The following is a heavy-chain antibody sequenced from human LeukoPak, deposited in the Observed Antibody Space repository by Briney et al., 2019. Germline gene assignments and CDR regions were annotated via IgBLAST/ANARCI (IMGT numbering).Heavy chain of an antibody. J-gene: IGHJ4*02. CDR1: GGSISSYY. V-gene: IGHV4-59*01. CDR3: ARGLDYYDSSGYYSLFDY. CDR2: IYYSGST. D-gene: IGHD3-22*01. Sequence: PSETLSLTCTVSGGSISSYYWSWIRQPPGKGLEWIGYIYYSGSTNYNPSLKSRVTISVDTSKNQFSLKLSSVTAADTAVYYCARGLDYYDSSGYYSLFDYWGQGTLVTVSS.